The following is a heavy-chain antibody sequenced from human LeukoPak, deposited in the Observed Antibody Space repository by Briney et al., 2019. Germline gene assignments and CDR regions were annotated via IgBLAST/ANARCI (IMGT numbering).Heavy chain of an antibody. J-gene: IGHJ4*02. D-gene: IGHD3-16*01. CDR1: GYTFTGYY. V-gene: IGHV1-2*02. Sequence: ASVKVSCKASGYTFTGYYMHWVRQAPGQGLEWVGWINPNSGGTNYAQKSQGRVTMTRDTSISTAYMELSRLRSDDTAVYYCARDYDYHNSGGAYWGQGTLVTVSS. CDR2: INPNSGGT. CDR3: ARDYDYHNSGGAY.